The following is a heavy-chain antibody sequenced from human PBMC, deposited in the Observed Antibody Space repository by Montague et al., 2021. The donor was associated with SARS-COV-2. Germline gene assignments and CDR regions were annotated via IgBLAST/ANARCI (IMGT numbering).Heavy chain of an antibody. CDR3: ASSYYYGSGTYVYNYYMDV. V-gene: IGHV4-39*01. Sequence: SETLSLTSTLSGGSVSSSPYYWGWIRQPPGRGLEWVGSISYSGRTYFSPSLKSRLTISVDSSENQFSLRLSSVTAADTAVYYCASSYYYGSGTYVYNYYMDVGGKGTTVTVSS. D-gene: IGHD3-10*01. J-gene: IGHJ6*03. CDR1: GGSVSSSPYY. CDR2: ISYSGRT.